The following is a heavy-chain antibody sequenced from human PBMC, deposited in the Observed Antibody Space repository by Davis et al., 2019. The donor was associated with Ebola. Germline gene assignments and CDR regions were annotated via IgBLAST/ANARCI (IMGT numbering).Heavy chain of an antibody. CDR2: IYSGGST. D-gene: IGHD3-16*01. CDR3: ASNTWYYYGMDV. J-gene: IGHJ6*02. Sequence: GESLKISCAASGFTFSSYAMSWVRQAPGKGLEWVSVIYSGGSTYYADSVKGRFTISRDNSKNTLYLQMNSLRAEDTAVYYCASNTWYYYGMDVWGQGTTVTVSS. V-gene: IGHV3-53*01. CDR1: GFTFSSYA.